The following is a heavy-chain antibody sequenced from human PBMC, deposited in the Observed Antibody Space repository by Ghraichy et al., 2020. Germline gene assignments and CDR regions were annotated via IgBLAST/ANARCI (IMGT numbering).Heavy chain of an antibody. J-gene: IGHJ5*02. CDR2: VFHNGNT. CDR3: ARRFGYSGSCDP. Sequence: SETLSLTCSVSGASVGSNSFYWAWIRQPPGKGLEWIGRVFHNGNTYYSPSLNIRVTISVDTSKTQFSLKLNSVTAADTAVYFCARRFGYSGSCDPWGQGTLVTVSS. V-gene: IGHV4-39*01. D-gene: IGHD1-26*01. CDR1: GASVGSNSFY.